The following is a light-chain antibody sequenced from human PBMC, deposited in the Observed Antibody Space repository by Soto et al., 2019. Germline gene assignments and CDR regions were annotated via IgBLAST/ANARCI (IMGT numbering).Light chain of an antibody. CDR3: QQYGSSPKT. CDR1: RSVSSY. CDR2: DAS. V-gene: IGKV3-11*01. Sequence: IVLTQSPATLFLSRAESAVISFWASRSVSSYLAWYQQKPGQAPRVIIYDASNRPTDIPARFSGSWSGTDFTLTISRLEPEDVAVYYCQQYGSSPKTFAQGTKVDIK. J-gene: IGKJ1*01.